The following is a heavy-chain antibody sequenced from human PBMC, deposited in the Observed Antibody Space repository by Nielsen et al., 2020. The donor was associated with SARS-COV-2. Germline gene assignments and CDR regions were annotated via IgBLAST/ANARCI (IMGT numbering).Heavy chain of an antibody. J-gene: IGHJ6*03. V-gene: IGHV4-4*02. CDR3: ARGDLVVVPSPLLGLGPIFYYFCLDV. Sequence: SETLSLTCAVSGASVSSHDWWTCVRQSPGKGLEWIGEVSHSGSTNYNPSLKSRVTLSMDKSKNQFSLRLTSVSAADTAVYFCARGDLVVVPSPLLGLGPIFYYFCLDVWGKGTTVTVSS. CDR1: GASVSSHDW. CDR2: VSHSGST. D-gene: IGHD2-2*02.